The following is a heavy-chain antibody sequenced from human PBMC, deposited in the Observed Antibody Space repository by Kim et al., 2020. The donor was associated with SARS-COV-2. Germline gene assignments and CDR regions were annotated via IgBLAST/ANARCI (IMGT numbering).Heavy chain of an antibody. CDR1: GFTFSSYG. V-gene: IGHV3-30*18. CDR3: AKDLYSSSSPLDY. J-gene: IGHJ4*02. CDR2: ISYDGSNK. D-gene: IGHD6-6*01. Sequence: GGSLGLSCAASGFTFSSYGMHWVRQAPGKGLEWVAVISYDGSNKYYADSVKGRFTISRDNSKNTLYLQMNSLRAEDTAVYYCAKDLYSSSSPLDYWGQGTLVTVSS.